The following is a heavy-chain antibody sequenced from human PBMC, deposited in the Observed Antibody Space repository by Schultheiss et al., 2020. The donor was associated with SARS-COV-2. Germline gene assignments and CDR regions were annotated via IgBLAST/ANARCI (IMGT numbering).Heavy chain of an antibody. D-gene: IGHD1-26*01. J-gene: IGHJ4*02. CDR2: ISWNSGSI. Sequence: GGSLRLSCAASGFTFDDYAMHWVRQAPGKGLEWVSGISWNSGSIGYADSVKGRFTISRDNAKNSLYLQMNSLRAEDAAVYYCAKVRANSGSYWGLFDYWGQGTLVTVSS. CDR1: GFTFDDYA. V-gene: IGHV3-9*01. CDR3: AKVRANSGSYWGLFDY.